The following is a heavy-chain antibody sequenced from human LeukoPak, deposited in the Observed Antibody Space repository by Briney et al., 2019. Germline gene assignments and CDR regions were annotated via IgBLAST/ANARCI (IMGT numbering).Heavy chain of an antibody. CDR1: GFTFSSYG. J-gene: IGHJ4*02. CDR2: ISYDGSNK. Sequence: PGGSLRLSCAASGFTFSSYGMHWVRQAPGKGLEWVAVISYDGSNKYYADSVKGRFTIPRDNSKNTLYLQMNGLRAEDTAVYYCAKFAGATDPLFDYWGQGTLVTVSS. V-gene: IGHV3-30*18. CDR3: AKFAGATDPLFDY. D-gene: IGHD1-26*01.